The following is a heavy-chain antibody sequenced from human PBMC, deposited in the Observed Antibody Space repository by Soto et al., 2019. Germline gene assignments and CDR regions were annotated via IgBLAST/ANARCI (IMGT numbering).Heavy chain of an antibody. V-gene: IGHV3-74*01. Sequence: EVQLVESGGGLVQPGGSLRLSCAASGFTFSSYWMHWVRQAPGKGLVWVSRINTDGSSTTYADSVKGRFTISRDNAKNTLYLQMTSLSAEDTAVYYCARGRDVLQFLERLGPPPKSGGQGTLVTVSS. CDR2: INTDGSST. CDR1: GFTFSSYW. CDR3: ARGRDVLQFLERLGPPPKS. D-gene: IGHD3-3*01. J-gene: IGHJ4*02.